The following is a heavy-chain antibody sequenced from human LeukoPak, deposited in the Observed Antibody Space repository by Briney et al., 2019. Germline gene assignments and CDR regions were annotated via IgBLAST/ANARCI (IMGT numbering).Heavy chain of an antibody. D-gene: IGHD3-16*01. V-gene: IGHV1-2*02. Sequence: AAVPVSCKASGYIFTGYYLFWLRQAPGPGIAWMGWINPNGGASRYVQKFQGRVTLTCDTSIRTTYMELSSLTSHDTAVNYGARYERYSDADHHYPALGYWGQGTLVTVSS. CDR1: GYIFTGYY. J-gene: IGHJ4*02. CDR2: INPNGGAS. CDR3: ARYERYSDADHHYPALGY.